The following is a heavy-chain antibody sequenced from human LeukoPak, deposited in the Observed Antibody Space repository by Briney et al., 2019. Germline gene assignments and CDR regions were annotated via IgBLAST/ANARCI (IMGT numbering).Heavy chain of an antibody. CDR3: ATVFLRRYYDILTGY. V-gene: IGHV1-24*01. D-gene: IGHD3-9*01. Sequence: GASVKVSCKVSGYTLTELSMHWVRQAPGKGLEWMGGFDPEDGETIYAQKFQGRVTMTEDTSTDTAYMELSSLRSEDTAVYYCATVFLRRYYDILTGYWDQGTLVTVSS. CDR1: GYTLTELS. CDR2: FDPEDGET. J-gene: IGHJ4*02.